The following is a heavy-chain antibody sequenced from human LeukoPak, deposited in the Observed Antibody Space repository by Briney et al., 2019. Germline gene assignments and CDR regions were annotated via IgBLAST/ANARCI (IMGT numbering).Heavy chain of an antibody. CDR2: IRTTAEGAKYA. CDR1: GFSFTDYP. V-gene: IGHV3-48*02. D-gene: IGHD3-9*01. J-gene: IGHJ4*02. Sequence: PGGSLRLSCATSGFSFTDYPMNWVRQAPGKVLEWISNIRTTAEGAKYAYYADSVKGRVTISRDDGKNTLYLHMNSLRDDDTAVYYCAEGIRYAFDYWGQGILVTVSS. CDR3: AEGIRYAFDY.